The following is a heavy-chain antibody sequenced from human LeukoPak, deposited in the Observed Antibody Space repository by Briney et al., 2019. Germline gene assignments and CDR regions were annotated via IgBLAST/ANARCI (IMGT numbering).Heavy chain of an antibody. V-gene: IGHV4-59*08. CDR3: ARHQSYGDYALDY. J-gene: IGHJ4*02. CDR2: IFYTGST. D-gene: IGHD4-17*01. CDR1: GASISGYY. Sequence: SETLSLTCAVSGASISGYYWSWIRQPPGKRLEFIGYIFYTGSTNYNPSLKGRVTMSVDTSKNQFSLKLNSVTVADTAVYYCARHQSYGDYALDYWGQGTLVTVSS.